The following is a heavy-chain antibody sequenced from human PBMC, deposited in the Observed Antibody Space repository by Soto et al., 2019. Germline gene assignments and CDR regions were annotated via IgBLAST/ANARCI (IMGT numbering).Heavy chain of an antibody. CDR1: GFPFSSYW. CDR3: SKVHSNGAASLDY. J-gene: IGHJ4*02. Sequence: EVQLVESGGGLVQPGGSLRLSCAASGFPFSSYWMHWVRQAPGKGLVWVSHINTDGSGTAYADSVRGRFTISRDNAKNTLYLQMNTLRAEDTAVYYCSKVHSNGAASLDYWGPGTLVTVSA. D-gene: IGHD3-22*01. V-gene: IGHV3-74*01. CDR2: INTDGSGT.